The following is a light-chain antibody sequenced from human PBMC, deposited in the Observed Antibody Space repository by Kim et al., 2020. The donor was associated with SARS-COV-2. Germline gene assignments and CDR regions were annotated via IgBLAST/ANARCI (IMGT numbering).Light chain of an antibody. CDR2: EVS. Sequence: GQYVTLSCPGTSSCFGPYKRVSWYQQPPGTAPKLMIYEVSNRPSGVPDRFPGSKSGNTASLTISGLQTEDEADYYCSSYTSTSTWVFGGGTQLTVL. CDR3: SSYTSTSTWV. J-gene: IGLJ3*02. V-gene: IGLV2-18*02. CDR1: SSCFGPYKR.